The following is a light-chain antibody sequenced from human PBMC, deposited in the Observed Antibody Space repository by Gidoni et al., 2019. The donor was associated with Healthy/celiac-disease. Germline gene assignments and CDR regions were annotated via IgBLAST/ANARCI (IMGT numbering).Light chain of an antibody. CDR3: QQYNSYGT. Sequence: DIQLTQSPSTLAASVGDRVTITCRASQRISSWLAWYQQKPGKAPKLLIYKASSLESGVPSRFSGRGAGTEFTPTISSLQADDFATYYCQQYNSYGTFGQGTKVEIK. J-gene: IGKJ1*01. CDR1: QRISSW. V-gene: IGKV1-5*03. CDR2: KAS.